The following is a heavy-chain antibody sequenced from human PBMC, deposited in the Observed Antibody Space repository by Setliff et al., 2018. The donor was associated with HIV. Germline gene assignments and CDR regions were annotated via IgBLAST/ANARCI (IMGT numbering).Heavy chain of an antibody. J-gene: IGHJ4*02. CDR2: IYTSGP. CDR3: AGDRRDDYCLKAYFDS. CDR1: GYSMSSGYY. V-gene: IGHV4-38-2*02. Sequence: SETLSLTCGVSGYSMSSGYYWGWIRQPPGKGLEWIGRIYTSGPRYDPSLGNRGTISVDTSKSQFFLMLRSVTAADTAGYYCAGDRRDDYCLKAYFDSLGQGTMVTVS. D-gene: IGHD4-17*01.